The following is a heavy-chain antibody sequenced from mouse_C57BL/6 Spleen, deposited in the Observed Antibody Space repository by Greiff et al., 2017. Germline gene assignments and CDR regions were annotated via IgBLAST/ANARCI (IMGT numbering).Heavy chain of an antibody. CDR1: GYAFSSSW. D-gene: IGHD2-3*01. CDR2: IYPGDGDT. Sequence: QVHVKQSGPELVKPGASVKISCKASGYAFSSSWMNWVKQRPGKGLEWIGRIYPGDGDTNYNGKFKGKATLTADKSSSTAYMQLSSLTSEDSAVYFCAREDDGYWFAYWGQGTLVTVSA. J-gene: IGHJ3*01. V-gene: IGHV1-82*01. CDR3: AREDDGYWFAY.